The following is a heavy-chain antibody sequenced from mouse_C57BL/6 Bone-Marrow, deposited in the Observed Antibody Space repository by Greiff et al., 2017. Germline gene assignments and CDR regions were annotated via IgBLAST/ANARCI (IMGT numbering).Heavy chain of an antibody. V-gene: IGHV1-39*01. J-gene: IGHJ4*01. CDR1: GYSFTDYY. CDR3: ARGYDYDYSMDY. Sequence: VQLQQSGPELVKPGASVKISCTASGYSFTDYYMHWVKQSTGKSLEWIGVINPNYGTTSYNPKFKGKATLTADQSSSTAYMQLNSLTSEDTAVYYCARGYDYDYSMDYWGQGTSVTVSS. D-gene: IGHD2-4*01. CDR2: INPNYGTT.